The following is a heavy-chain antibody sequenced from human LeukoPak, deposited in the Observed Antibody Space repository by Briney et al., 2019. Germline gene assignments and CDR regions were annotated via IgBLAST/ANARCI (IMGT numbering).Heavy chain of an antibody. CDR3: AKGPYYGSGSYDSY. CDR2: IRYDGSNT. J-gene: IGHJ4*02. V-gene: IGHV3-30*02. D-gene: IGHD3-10*01. Sequence: GGSLRLSCAASGFTFSDFGMHWVRQAPGKGREWGAFIRYDGSNTYYADSVKGRFTISRDNSKNTLYLQMNSLRAEDTAVYYCAKGPYYGSGSYDSYWGQGTLVTVSS. CDR1: GFTFSDFG.